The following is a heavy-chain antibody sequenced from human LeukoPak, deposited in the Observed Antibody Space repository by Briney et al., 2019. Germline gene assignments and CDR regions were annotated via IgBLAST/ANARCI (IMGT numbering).Heavy chain of an antibody. Sequence: GGSLRLSCAASGFTFSSYGMHWVRQAPGKGLEWVAFIRYDGSNKYYADSVKGRFTISRDNSKNTLYLQMNSLRAEDTAVYYCAKERRRFCSSTSCYPAFDYWGQGTLVTVSS. D-gene: IGHD2-2*01. J-gene: IGHJ4*02. CDR1: GFTFSSYG. CDR3: AKERRRFCSSTSCYPAFDY. CDR2: IRYDGSNK. V-gene: IGHV3-30*02.